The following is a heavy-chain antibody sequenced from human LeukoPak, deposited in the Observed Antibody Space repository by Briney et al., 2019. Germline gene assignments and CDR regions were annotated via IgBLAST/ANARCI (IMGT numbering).Heavy chain of an antibody. CDR1: GGSISSDNFY. J-gene: IGHJ5*02. D-gene: IGHD2-15*01. CDR2: VYYGGIP. Sequence: SETLSITCTVSGGSISSDNFYWGWIRQPPGKGLEWVGSVYYGGIPDYNPSLTGRVTMSVDTSKDQFSLKLRSVTAADTAVYFCARVNDCTGSSCSTRWFDPWGQGTLVTVSS. V-gene: IGHV4-39*07. CDR3: ARVNDCTGSSCSTRWFDP.